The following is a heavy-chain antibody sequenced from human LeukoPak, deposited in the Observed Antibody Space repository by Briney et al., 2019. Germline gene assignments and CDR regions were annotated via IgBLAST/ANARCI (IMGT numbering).Heavy chain of an antibody. CDR2: INHSGST. CDR3: ARGRSKPNFYYYMDV. V-gene: IGHV4-34*01. CDR1: GGSFSGYY. D-gene: IGHD5-24*01. Sequence: SGTLSLTCAVYGGSFSGYYWSWIRQPPGKGLEWIGEINHSGSTNYNPSLKSRVTISVDTSKNQFSLKLSSVTAADTAVYYCARGRSKPNFYYYMDVWGKGTTVTVSS. J-gene: IGHJ6*03.